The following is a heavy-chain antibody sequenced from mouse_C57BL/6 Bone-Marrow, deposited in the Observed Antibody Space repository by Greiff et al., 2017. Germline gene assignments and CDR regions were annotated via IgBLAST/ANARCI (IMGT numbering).Heavy chain of an antibody. J-gene: IGHJ3*01. CDR1: GYTFTSYW. CDR2: IHPNSGST. V-gene: IGHV1-64*01. Sequence: QVQLQQPGAELVKPGASVKLSCKASGYTFTSYWMHWVKQRPGQGLEWIGVIHPNSGSTNYNEKFKSKATLTVDKSSSTAYMQLSSLTSADSAVYYCATAQATGLAYWGQGTLVTVSA. CDR3: ATAQATGLAY. D-gene: IGHD3-2*02.